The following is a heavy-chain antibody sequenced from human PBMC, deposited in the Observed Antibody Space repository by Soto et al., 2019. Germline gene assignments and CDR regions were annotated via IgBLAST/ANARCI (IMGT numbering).Heavy chain of an antibody. D-gene: IGHD5-12*01. J-gene: IGHJ4*02. CDR3: ASHSGGYNGFDFSY. Sequence: QVQLQESGPGLVKPSETLSLTSTVSGGSISSYYWSWIRQHPGKGLEWIGYIYYTGSTNYNPSLKSRVTISVDTSKNQFSLSLTSVTAADTAVYYCASHSGGYNGFDFSYWGQGALVTVSS. CDR2: IYYTGST. CDR1: GGSISSYY. V-gene: IGHV4-59*08.